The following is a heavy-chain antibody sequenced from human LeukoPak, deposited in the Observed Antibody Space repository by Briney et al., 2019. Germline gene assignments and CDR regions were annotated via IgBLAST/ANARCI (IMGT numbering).Heavy chain of an antibody. J-gene: IGHJ3*02. CDR3: VWQQLATDAFDI. V-gene: IGHV1-18*01. CDR2: ISAYNGNT. Sequence: ASVKVSCKASGYTFTTYGISWVRQAPGQGLEWMGWISAYNGNTNYAQKLQGRVTMTTDTSTSTAYMELRSLRSDDTAVYYCVWQQLATDAFDIWGQGTMVTVSS. CDR1: GYTFTTYG. D-gene: IGHD6-13*01.